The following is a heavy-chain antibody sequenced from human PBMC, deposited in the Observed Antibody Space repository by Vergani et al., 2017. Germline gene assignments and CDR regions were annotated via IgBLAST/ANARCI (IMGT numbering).Heavy chain of an antibody. CDR3: ARVLSVGGDFDI. D-gene: IGHD1-26*01. J-gene: IGHJ3*02. CDR1: GYAFTGYY. Sequence: QVQLVQSGAEVKKPGASVKVSCKASGYAFTGYYIHWVRQAPGQGLEWMGRINPNSGGTNFAQNFQGRVSMTRDTSISTADMELSRLRSDDTAVYYCARVLSVGGDFDIWGQGTMVTVSS. V-gene: IGHV1-2*06. CDR2: INPNSGGT.